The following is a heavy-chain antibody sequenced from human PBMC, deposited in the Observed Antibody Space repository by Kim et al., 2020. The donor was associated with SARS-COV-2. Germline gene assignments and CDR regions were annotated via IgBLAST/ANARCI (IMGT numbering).Heavy chain of an antibody. CDR1: GGSFSGYY. Sequence: SETLSLTCAVYGGSFSGYYWRWIRQPPGKGLEWIGEINHSGSTNYNPSLKSRVTISVDTSKNQFSLKLSSVTAADTAVYYCARGGYYGSGSYYNVDWFDPWGQGTLVTVSS. CDR3: ARGGYYGSGSYYNVDWFDP. J-gene: IGHJ5*02. D-gene: IGHD3-10*01. CDR2: INHSGST. V-gene: IGHV4-34*01.